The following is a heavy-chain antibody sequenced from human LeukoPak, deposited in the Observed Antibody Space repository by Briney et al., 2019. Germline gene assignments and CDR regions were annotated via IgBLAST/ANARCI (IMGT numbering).Heavy chain of an antibody. V-gene: IGHV1-2*02. CDR2: INPHSGGT. J-gene: IGHJ3*02. CDR1: GYNFISYG. D-gene: IGHD2-2*01. CDR3: AKSRRGLAFDT. Sequence: GASVKVSCKAAGYNFISYGISWVRQAPGQGLECMGWINPHSGGTNYAQKFQGRVTMTRDTSISTAYMELSRLRSDDTAVYYCAKSRRGLAFDTWGQGTMVTVSS.